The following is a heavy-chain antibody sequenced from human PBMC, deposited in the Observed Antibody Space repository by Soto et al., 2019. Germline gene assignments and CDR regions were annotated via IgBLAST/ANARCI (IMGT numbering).Heavy chain of an antibody. CDR1: GGTFSSYA. V-gene: IGHV1-69*12. Sequence: QVQLVQSGAEVKKPGSSVKVSCKASGGTFSSYAISWVRQAPGQGLEWMGGIIPIFGTANYAQKFQGRVTITADESTSTAYMELSSLRSEDTAVHYCARYIVVVVAATGWFDPWGQGTLVTVSS. CDR3: ARYIVVVVAATGWFDP. D-gene: IGHD2-15*01. CDR2: IIPIFGTA. J-gene: IGHJ5*02.